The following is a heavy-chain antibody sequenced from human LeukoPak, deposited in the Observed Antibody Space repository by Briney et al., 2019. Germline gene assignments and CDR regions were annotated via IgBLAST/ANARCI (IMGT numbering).Heavy chain of an antibody. V-gene: IGHV1-2*02. Sequence: GASVKVSCKASGYTFTAYYMHWVRQAPGQGLEWMGWINPNSGGTNYAQKFQGRVTMTRDTSISTAYMELSRLRSDDTAVYYCARSVYDFWSGYWPGDFDYWGQGTLVTVSS. J-gene: IGHJ4*02. D-gene: IGHD3-3*01. CDR2: INPNSGGT. CDR3: ARSVYDFWSGYWPGDFDY. CDR1: GYTFTAYY.